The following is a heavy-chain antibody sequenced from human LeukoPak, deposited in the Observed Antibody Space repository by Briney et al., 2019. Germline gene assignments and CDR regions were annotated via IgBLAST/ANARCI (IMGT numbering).Heavy chain of an antibody. D-gene: IGHD3-16*02. Sequence: GGSLRLSCAASGFTFSSYWMSWVRQAPGKGLEWVANIKQDGSEKYYVDSVKGRFTISRDNSKNTLYLQMNSLRAEDTAVYYCAKARRVTFGGVIALFDYWGQGTLVTVSS. CDR3: AKARRVTFGGVIALFDY. J-gene: IGHJ4*02. CDR2: IKQDGSEK. V-gene: IGHV3-7*03. CDR1: GFTFSSYW.